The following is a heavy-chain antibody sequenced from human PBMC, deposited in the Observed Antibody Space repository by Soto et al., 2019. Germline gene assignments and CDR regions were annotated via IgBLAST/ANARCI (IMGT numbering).Heavy chain of an antibody. J-gene: IGHJ4*02. CDR1: GYTFTSYG. Sequence: ASVKVSCKASGYTFTSYGISWVRQAPGQGLEWMGWISAYNGNTNYAQKLQGRVTMTTDTSTSTAYMELRSLRSDDTAVYYCATQQDPKLGMAHFDYWGQGTLVTVSS. D-gene: IGHD7-27*01. CDR2: ISAYNGNT. V-gene: IGHV1-18*01. CDR3: ATQQDPKLGMAHFDY.